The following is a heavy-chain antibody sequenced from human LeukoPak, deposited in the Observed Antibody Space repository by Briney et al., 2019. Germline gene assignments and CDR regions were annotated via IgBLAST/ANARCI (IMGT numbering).Heavy chain of an antibody. CDR2: IWYDGSNK. J-gene: IGHJ4*02. V-gene: IGHV3-33*03. CDR1: GFTFSSYG. CDR3: ARGGCSSTRCFAGFFDY. Sequence: GGSLRLPCPASGFTFSSYGMHWVRQAPGKGLEWVAVIWYDGSNKYYADSVKGRFTISRDNARSSLFLQMTSLRAEDTAIYYCARGGCSSTRCFAGFFDYWGQGTLVTVSS. D-gene: IGHD2-2*01.